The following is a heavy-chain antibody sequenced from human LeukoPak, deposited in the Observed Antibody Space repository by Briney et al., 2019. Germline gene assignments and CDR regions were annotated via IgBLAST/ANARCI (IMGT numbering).Heavy chain of an antibody. D-gene: IGHD2-15*01. CDR1: GYIFTSYG. CDR3: ARDGREHCSGGSCFGMDWFDP. J-gene: IGHJ5*02. V-gene: IGHV1-18*01. CDR2: ISAYNGNT. Sequence: ASVKVSCKPSGYIFTSYGLSWVRQAPGQGLEWMGWISAYNGNTNYAQKLQGRVTMTTDTSTSTAYMELRSLRSDDTAVYYCARDGREHCSGGSCFGMDWFDPWGQGTLVTVSS.